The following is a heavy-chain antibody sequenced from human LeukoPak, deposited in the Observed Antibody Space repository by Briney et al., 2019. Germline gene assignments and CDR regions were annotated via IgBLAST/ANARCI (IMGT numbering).Heavy chain of an antibody. D-gene: IGHD3-10*01. J-gene: IGHJ4*02. CDR2: IYHSGST. Sequence: SETLSLTCAVSGGSISSGGYSWSWIRQPPGKGLEWIGYIYHSGSTYYNPSLKSRVTISVDTSKNQFSLKLSSVTAADTAVYYCARGRSSPLWFGEANFDYWGQGTLVTVSS. V-gene: IGHV4-30-2*01. CDR1: GGSISSGGYS. CDR3: ARGRSSPLWFGEANFDY.